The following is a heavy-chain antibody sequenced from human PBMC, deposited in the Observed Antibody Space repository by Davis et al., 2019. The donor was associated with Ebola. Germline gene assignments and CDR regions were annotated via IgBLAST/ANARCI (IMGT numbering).Heavy chain of an antibody. CDR1: GFTFTTYA. Sequence: GESLKISCAASGFTFTTYAMMWVRQAPGKGLEWVSTLGTSADTYYADSVKGRFTISRDNSKNTLYLQMNSLRADDTAVYYCAREGKYRDESRTFDYWGQGTLVTVSS. CDR2: LGTSADT. V-gene: IGHV3-23*01. D-gene: IGHD2-2*01. CDR3: AREGKYRDESRTFDY. J-gene: IGHJ4*02.